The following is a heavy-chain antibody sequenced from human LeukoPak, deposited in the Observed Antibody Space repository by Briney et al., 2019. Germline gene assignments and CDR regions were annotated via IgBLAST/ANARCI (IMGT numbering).Heavy chain of an antibody. CDR3: ARDSGIVVVVAATWFDP. J-gene: IGHJ5*02. D-gene: IGHD2-15*01. CDR1: GYTFTGYY. V-gene: IGHV1-2*02. Sequence: ASVKVSCKASGYTFTGYYMHWVRQAPGQGLEWMGWINPNSGGTNYAQKFQGRVTMTRDTSISTAYMELSSLRSDDTAVYYCARDSGIVVVVAATWFDPWGQGTLVTVSS. CDR2: INPNSGGT.